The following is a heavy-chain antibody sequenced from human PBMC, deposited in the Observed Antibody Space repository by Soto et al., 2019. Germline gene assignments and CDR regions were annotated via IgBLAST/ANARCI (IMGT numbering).Heavy chain of an antibody. CDR2: ISYDGSNK. V-gene: IGHV3-30-3*01. CDR3: ARELNWASGLGYYYGMDV. Sequence: QVQLVESGGGVVQPGRSLRLSCAASGFTFSSYAMHWVRQAPGKGLEWVAVISYDGSNKYYADSVKGRFTISRDNSKNTLYLQMNSLRAEDTAVYYCARELNWASGLGYYYGMDVWGQGTTVTVSS. D-gene: IGHD3-16*01. J-gene: IGHJ6*02. CDR1: GFTFSSYA.